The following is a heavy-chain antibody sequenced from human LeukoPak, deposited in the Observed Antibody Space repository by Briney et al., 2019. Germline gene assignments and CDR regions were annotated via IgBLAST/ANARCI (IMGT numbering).Heavy chain of an antibody. J-gene: IGHJ6*02. V-gene: IGHV3-64*04. CDR2: ISSNGGST. D-gene: IGHD2-15*01. Sequence: GGSLRLSCSASGFTFSSYAMHWVRQAPGKGLEYVSAISSNGGSTYYADSVKGRFTISRDNSKNTLYLQMNSLRAEETAVYYCAKATQLVALLYYYYGMDVWGQGTTVTVSS. CDR1: GFTFSSYA. CDR3: AKATQLVALLYYYYGMDV.